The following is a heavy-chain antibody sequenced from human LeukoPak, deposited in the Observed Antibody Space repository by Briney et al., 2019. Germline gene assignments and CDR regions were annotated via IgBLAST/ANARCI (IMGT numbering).Heavy chain of an antibody. CDR1: GFTFSTYA. D-gene: IGHD1-26*01. CDR2: VSGDGRTT. J-gene: IGHJ4*02. CDR3: AKDSVVRNTGSYYFAS. Sequence: GGSLRLSCAASGFTFSTYAMSWVRQAPGKGLEWVSAVSGDGRTTHYVDSVKGRFTISRDNSRNTLYLQMSSQRAEDTAIYYCAKDSVVRNTGSYYFASWGQGTLVTVSS. V-gene: IGHV3-23*01.